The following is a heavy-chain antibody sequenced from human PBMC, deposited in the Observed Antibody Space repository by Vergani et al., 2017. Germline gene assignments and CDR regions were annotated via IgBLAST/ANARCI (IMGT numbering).Heavy chain of an antibody. J-gene: IGHJ4*02. CDR1: GYTFTSYY. CDR2: INPSGGST. Sequence: QVQLVQSGAEVKKPGASVKVSCKASGYTFTSYYMHWVRQAPGQGLEWMGIINPSGGSTSYAQKFHGRVTMTRDTSTSTVYMELSSLRSEDTAVYYCASADYSGNLPGDYWGQGTLVTVSS. CDR3: ASADYSGNLPGDY. D-gene: IGHD4-23*01. V-gene: IGHV1-46*01.